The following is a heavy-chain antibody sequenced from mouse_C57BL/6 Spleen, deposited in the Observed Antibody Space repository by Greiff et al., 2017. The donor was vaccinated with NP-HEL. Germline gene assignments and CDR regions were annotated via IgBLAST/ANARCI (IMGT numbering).Heavy chain of an antibody. J-gene: IGHJ3*01. CDR1: GFTFSSYS. CDR3: ARPSVYYGYAWFAY. D-gene: IGHD2-2*01. Sequence: EVLLLESGGGLVKPGASLKLSCAASGFTFSSYSMPWVRQTPGQRLEWVATISGGGGNTYYPDSFKGRFTISRDNATNTLYMQMSSLRSEDTALYYCARPSVYYGYAWFAYWGQGTLVTV. CDR2: ISGGGGNT. V-gene: IGHV5-9*01.